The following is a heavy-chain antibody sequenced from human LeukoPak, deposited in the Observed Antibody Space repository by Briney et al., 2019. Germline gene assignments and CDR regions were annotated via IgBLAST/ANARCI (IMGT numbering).Heavy chain of an antibody. CDR2: INPSGGST. Sequence: ASVKVSCKASGYTFTSYYMHWVRQAPGQGLEWMGIINPSGGSTSYAQKFQGRVSMTRDTSTSTVYMELSSLRSEDTAVYYCARDRGTDAFDIWGQGTMVTVSS. CDR3: ARDRGTDAFDI. J-gene: IGHJ3*02. D-gene: IGHD2-15*01. V-gene: IGHV1-46*01. CDR1: GYTFTSYY.